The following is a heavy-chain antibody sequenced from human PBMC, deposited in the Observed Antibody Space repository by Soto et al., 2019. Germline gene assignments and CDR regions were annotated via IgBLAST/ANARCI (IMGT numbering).Heavy chain of an antibody. J-gene: IGHJ6*04. Sequence: SETRSLTCAVSGFSISSGFYWGWIRPPPGKGLEWIGNIYRSGITYYNPSLKSRVTISVDTSKNQFSLKLSSVTAADTAVYYCARAFYGDSAAYYSGTDVWGKGSPVTASS. CDR3: ARAFYGDSAAYYSGTDV. V-gene: IGHV4-38-2*01. CDR1: GFSISSGFY. CDR2: IYRSGIT. D-gene: IGHD4-17*01.